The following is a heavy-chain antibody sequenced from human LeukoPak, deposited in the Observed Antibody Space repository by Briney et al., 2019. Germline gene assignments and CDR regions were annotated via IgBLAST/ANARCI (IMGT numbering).Heavy chain of an antibody. CDR2: ISGSGSGGST. V-gene: IGHV3-23*01. CDR1: GFTFSSSA. Sequence: GGSLRLSCAASGFTFSSSAMSWVRQAPGKGLEWVSSISGSGSGGSTYYADSVKGRFTISRDNSKNTLYLQMNSLRAEDTAVYYCAKERRDDKSVEGVLDYWGQGTLVTVSS. J-gene: IGHJ4*02. CDR3: AKERRDDKSVEGVLDY. D-gene: IGHD3-9*01.